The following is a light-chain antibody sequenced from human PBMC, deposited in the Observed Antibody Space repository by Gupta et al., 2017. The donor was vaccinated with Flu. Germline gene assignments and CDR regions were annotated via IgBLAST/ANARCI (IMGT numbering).Light chain of an antibody. CDR1: SSNIGINT. CDR2: SNN. J-gene: IGLJ2*01. V-gene: IGLV1-44*01. Sequence: QSVLTQPPSASGTPGQRVTISCSGSSSNIGINTVNWYQQLPGTAPKLLIYSNNQRPSGVPDRFSGSKYGTSASLAISGLQSEDEADYYCAAWDDSLNGVVFGGGTKLTAL. CDR3: AAWDDSLNGVV.